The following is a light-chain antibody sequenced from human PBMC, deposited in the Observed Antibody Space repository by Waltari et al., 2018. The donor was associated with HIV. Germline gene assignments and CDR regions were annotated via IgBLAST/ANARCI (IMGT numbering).Light chain of an antibody. V-gene: IGLV2-11*01. J-gene: IGLJ1*01. Sequence: QSALTQPRSVSGSPGQSLTTSCTGTSSHVGGSNYVSWYQQHPGKAPKLMIYDVSKWPSGVPDRFSGSKSGNTASLTISELQAEDEADYYCCSYAGSYTFVFGTGTKVTGL. CDR3: CSYAGSYTFV. CDR2: DVS. CDR1: SSHVGGSNY.